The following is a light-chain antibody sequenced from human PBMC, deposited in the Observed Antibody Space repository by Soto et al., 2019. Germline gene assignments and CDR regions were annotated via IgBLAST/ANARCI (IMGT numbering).Light chain of an antibody. CDR3: QQYYSYPIT. J-gene: IGKJ5*01. Sequence: IQMTQSPSSLSAAVGYRVTITCRASQGISSYLAWYQQKPGKAPKLLIYAASTLQSGVPSRFSGSGSGTDFTLTISCLQSEDFATYYCQQYYSYPITFGQGTRLEI. CDR2: AAS. CDR1: QGISSY. V-gene: IGKV1-8*01.